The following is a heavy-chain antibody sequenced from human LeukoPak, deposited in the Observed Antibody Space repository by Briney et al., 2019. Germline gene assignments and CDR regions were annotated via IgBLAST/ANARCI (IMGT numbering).Heavy chain of an antibody. CDR2: IYHSGST. Sequence: SQTLSLTCAVSGGSISSGGYSWSWIRQPPGTGLEWIGYIYHSGSTYYNPSLKSRVTISVDRSKNQFSLRLSSVTAADTAVYYCAGLDFGGNFDYWGRGTLVTVSS. V-gene: IGHV4-30-2*01. J-gene: IGHJ4*02. CDR1: GGSISSGGYS. D-gene: IGHD4-23*01. CDR3: AGLDFGGNFDY.